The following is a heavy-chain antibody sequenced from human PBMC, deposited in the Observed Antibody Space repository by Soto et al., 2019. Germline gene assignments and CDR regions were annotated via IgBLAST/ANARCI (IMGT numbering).Heavy chain of an antibody. CDR3: ARDDDHGDNGLDY. D-gene: IGHD4-17*01. V-gene: IGHV3-33*01. Sequence: QVQLVESGGGVVQPGGSLRLSCAASGFTFGRHGMHWVRQAPGKGLEWVAVIGSDGRRASYADSVKGRFTISRDNGQNSLYLQMNILRAEETAVYSCARDDDHGDNGLDYWGQGTLVTVSS. J-gene: IGHJ4*02. CDR2: IGSDGRRA. CDR1: GFTFGRHG.